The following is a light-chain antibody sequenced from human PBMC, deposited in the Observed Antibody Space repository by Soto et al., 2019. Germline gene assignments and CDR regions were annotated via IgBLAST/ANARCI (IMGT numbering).Light chain of an antibody. Sequence: EIVLTQSPATLSLSPGERATLSFRASQSVSSYLAWYQQKPGQAPSLLIYDASNRATGIPARFIGSGSGTDFTLTISSLEPEDFAVYYCQQRSTWPLTFGGGTKVEIK. J-gene: IGKJ4*01. V-gene: IGKV3-11*01. CDR3: QQRSTWPLT. CDR1: QSVSSY. CDR2: DAS.